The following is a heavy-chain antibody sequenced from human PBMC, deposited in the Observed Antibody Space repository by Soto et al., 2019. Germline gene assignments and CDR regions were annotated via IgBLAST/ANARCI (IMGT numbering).Heavy chain of an antibody. J-gene: IGHJ5*02. CDR1: GDTFTNFD. Sequence: QVQLVQPGAEVRKPGASVKVSCKASGDTFTNFDFNWVRQPTGQGLEWMGWMRANSGDTGHAQKFQGRVSMTRDTSMSTAYRELSSLRAEDTAVYYCARYIYGQGFKAWGQGTLVFVSS. V-gene: IGHV1-8*01. D-gene: IGHD3-3*02. CDR2: MRANSGDT. CDR3: ARYIYGQGFKA.